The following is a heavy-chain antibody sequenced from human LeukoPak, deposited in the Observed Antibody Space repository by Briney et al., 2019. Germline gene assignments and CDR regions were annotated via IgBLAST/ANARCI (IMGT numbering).Heavy chain of an antibody. Sequence: SQTFSLTCDISGDSVSSNSAAWNWIRQSPSRPLEWRGRTYYRSKLYNDYAVSVKSRITIHPATYKNQFSLQLNSVTPEDTAVYYCAKEWETGTTYSWFDSWGQGTLVTVSS. J-gene: IGHJ5*01. D-gene: IGHD1-7*01. CDR3: AKEWETGTTYSWFDS. CDR2: TYYRSKLYN. CDR1: GDSVSSNSAA. V-gene: IGHV6-1*01.